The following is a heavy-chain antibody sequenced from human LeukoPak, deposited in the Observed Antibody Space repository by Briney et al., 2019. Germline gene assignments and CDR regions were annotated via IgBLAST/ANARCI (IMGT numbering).Heavy chain of an antibody. D-gene: IGHD3-22*01. CDR2: ISGSGGST. Sequence: GGSLRLSCAASGFTFSSYAMSWVRQAPGKGLEWVSAISGSGGSTYYADSVKGRFTISRDNSKNTLYLQMNSLRAGDTAVYYCAKADYDSSGYYSFDYWGQGTLVTVSS. CDR1: GFTFSSYA. J-gene: IGHJ4*02. CDR3: AKADYDSSGYYSFDY. V-gene: IGHV3-23*01.